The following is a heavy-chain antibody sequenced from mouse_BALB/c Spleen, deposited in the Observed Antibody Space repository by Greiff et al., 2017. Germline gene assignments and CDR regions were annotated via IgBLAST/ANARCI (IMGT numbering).Heavy chain of an antibody. CDR3: ARAYGSSFYYYAMDY. CDR2: IDPANGNT. CDR1: GFNIKDTY. V-gene: IGHV14-3*02. J-gene: IGHJ4*01. Sequence: EVKLMESGAELVKPGASVKLSCTASGFNIKDTYMHWVKQRPEQGLEWIGRIDPANGNTKYDPKFQGKATITADTSSNTAYLQLSSLTSEDTAVYYCARAYGSSFYYYAMDYWGQGTSVTVSS. D-gene: IGHD1-1*01.